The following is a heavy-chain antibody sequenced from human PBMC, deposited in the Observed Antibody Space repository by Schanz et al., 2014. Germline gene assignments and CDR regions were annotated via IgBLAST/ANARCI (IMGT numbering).Heavy chain of an antibody. CDR2: ISVYNHNK. J-gene: IGHJ4*02. D-gene: IGHD3-3*01. V-gene: IGHV1-18*01. CDR1: GYIFINSG. Sequence: GPGVKKPGATVKVSCKASGYIFINSGISWVRQAPGQGLEWMGWISVYNHNKEYDQKFQGRVTMTTDTSTSTAYMALTDLRSDDTAVYYCARDRRFFDRDDLYYFDSWGQGTLVTDSS. CDR3: ARDRRFFDRDDLYYFDS.